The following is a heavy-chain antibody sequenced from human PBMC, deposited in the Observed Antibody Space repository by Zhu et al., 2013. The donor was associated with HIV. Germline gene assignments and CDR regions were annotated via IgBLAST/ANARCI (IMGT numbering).Heavy chain of an antibody. Sequence: QVQLVQSGAEVKKPGSSVKVSCKASGGTFSSYAISWVRQAPGQGLEWMGGIIPIFGTANYAQKFQGRVTITADKSTSTAYMELSSLRSEDTAVYYCAREGRITIFGVEKNYYYYGMDVWGRRDHGHRLL. D-gene: IGHD3-3*01. CDR1: GGTFSSYA. CDR2: IIPIFGTA. J-gene: IGHJ6*02. V-gene: IGHV1-69*06. CDR3: AREGRITIFGVEKNYYYYGMDV.